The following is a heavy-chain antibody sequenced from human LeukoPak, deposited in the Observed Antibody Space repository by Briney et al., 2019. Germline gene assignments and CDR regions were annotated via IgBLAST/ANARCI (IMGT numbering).Heavy chain of an antibody. J-gene: IGHJ5*02. CDR1: GGTFSSYA. CDR2: IIPIFGTA. Sequence: ASVKVSCKASGGTFSSYAISWVRQAPGQGLEWMGGIIPIFGTANYAQKFQGRVTITTDESTSTAYMELSSLRSEDTAVYYCARARGNSSSWFPSWFDPWGQGNPGHRLL. CDR3: ARARGNSSSWFPSWFDP. V-gene: IGHV1-69*05. D-gene: IGHD6-13*01.